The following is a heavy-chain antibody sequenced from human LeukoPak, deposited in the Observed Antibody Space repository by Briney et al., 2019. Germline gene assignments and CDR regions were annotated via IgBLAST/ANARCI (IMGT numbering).Heavy chain of an antibody. CDR1: GGPISSSSYN. CDR2: IYYSGST. J-gene: IGHJ4*02. Sequence: SETLSLTCTVSGGPISSSSYNWGWIRQPPGKGLEWIGSIYYSGSTYYNPSLKSRVTISVDTSKNQFSLKLSSVTAADTAVYYCASLWYSSGWYFGYWGQGTLVTVSS. CDR3: ASLWYSSGWYFGY. V-gene: IGHV4-39*01. D-gene: IGHD6-19*01.